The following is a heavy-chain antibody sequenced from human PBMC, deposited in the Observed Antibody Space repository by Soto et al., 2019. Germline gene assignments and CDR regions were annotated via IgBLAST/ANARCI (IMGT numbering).Heavy chain of an antibody. V-gene: IGHV3-23*01. CDR1: GFTFSSYA. J-gene: IGHJ4*02. D-gene: IGHD3-3*01. CDR3: GRGGGDFWSGYYAFDY. CDR2: ISGSGGST. Sequence: GGSLRLSCAASGFTFSSYAMSWVRQAPGKGLEWVSAISGSGGSTYYADSVKGRFTISRDNSKNTLYLQMNSLRAEDTAVYYCGRGGGDFWSGYYAFDYWGQGTLVTVSS.